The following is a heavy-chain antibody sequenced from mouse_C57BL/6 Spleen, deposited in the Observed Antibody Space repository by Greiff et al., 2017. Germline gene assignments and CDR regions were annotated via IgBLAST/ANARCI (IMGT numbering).Heavy chain of an antibody. V-gene: IGHV1-18*01. Sequence: VQLQQSGPELVKPGASVKIPCKASGYTFTDYNMDWVKQSHGKSLEWIGDINPNNGGTIYNQKFKGKATLTVDKSSSTAYMELRSLTSEDTAVYYCAREDYCGSSYLAYWGQGTLVTVSA. D-gene: IGHD1-1*01. CDR2: INPNNGGT. CDR3: AREDYCGSSYLAY. CDR1: GYTFTDYN. J-gene: IGHJ3*01.